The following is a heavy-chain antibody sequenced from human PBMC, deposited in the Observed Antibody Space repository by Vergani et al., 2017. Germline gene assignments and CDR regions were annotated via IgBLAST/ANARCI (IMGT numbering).Heavy chain of an antibody. CDR3: AREEYYYDSSGYSSYYYMDV. D-gene: IGHD3-22*01. CDR1: GFTFSDYY. Sequence: QVQLVESGGGLVKPGGSLRLSCAASGFTFSDYYMSWIRQAPGKGREWVSYISSSGSTIYYADSVKGRFTISRDNAKNSLYLQMNSLRAGDTAVYDCAREEYYYDSSGYSSYYYMDVWGKGTTVTVSS. CDR2: ISSSGSTI. J-gene: IGHJ6*03. V-gene: IGHV3-11*01.